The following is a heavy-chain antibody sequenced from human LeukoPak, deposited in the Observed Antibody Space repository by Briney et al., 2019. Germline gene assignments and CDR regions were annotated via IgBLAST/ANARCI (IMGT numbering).Heavy chain of an antibody. V-gene: IGHV4-59*01. CDR1: GGSISSCY. D-gene: IGHD1-26*01. CDR2: VYYSGST. J-gene: IGHJ4*02. Sequence: SETLSLTCTVSGGSISSCYWSWIRQPPGKGLEWIGYVYYSGSTSYNPSLKSRVTISVDTSKNQFSLKLSSVTAADAAVYYCARGPGSGTYWAFDYWGQGTLVTVSS. CDR3: ARGPGSGTYWAFDY.